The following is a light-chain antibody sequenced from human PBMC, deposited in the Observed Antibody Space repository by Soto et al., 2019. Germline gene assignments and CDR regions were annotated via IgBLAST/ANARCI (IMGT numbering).Light chain of an antibody. CDR3: QQYGNSPIT. CDR2: GAS. Sequence: EIVLTQSPGTLSLSPGERATLSCRASQSVSSSYLAWYQRKPGQAPRLLIYGASTRATGIPDRFSGSGSGTDFTLTISRLKPEDFAVYYCQQYGNSPITFGQGTRLEIK. V-gene: IGKV3-20*01. CDR1: QSVSSSY. J-gene: IGKJ5*01.